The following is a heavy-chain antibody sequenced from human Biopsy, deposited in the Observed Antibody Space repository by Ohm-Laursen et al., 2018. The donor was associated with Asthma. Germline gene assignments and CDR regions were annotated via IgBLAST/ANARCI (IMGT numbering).Heavy chain of an antibody. CDR1: GASITSSAYY. Sequence: TLSLTCTVSGASITSSAYYWGWIRQPPGKGLEWIGSMYYGETTYCSPSLKSRVTISVDTSKNQFSLILSSVTAADTAVYYCARHDHRWDTYADFWGQGTLVTVSS. D-gene: IGHD2-2*01. V-gene: IGHV4-39*01. CDR2: MYYGETT. CDR3: ARHDHRWDTYADF. J-gene: IGHJ4*02.